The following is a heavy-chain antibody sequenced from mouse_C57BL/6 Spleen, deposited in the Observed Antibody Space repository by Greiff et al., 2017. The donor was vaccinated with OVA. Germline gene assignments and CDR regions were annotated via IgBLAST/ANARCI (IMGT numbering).Heavy chain of an antibody. Sequence: EVQLQQSGPELVKPGASVKISCKASGYTFTDYYMNWVKQSHGKSLEWIGDINPNNGGTSYNQKFKGKATLTVDKSSSTAYMELRSLTSEDSAVYYCARPIYYGNLYAMDYWGQGTSVTVSS. V-gene: IGHV1-26*01. CDR3: ARPIYYGNLYAMDY. J-gene: IGHJ4*01. D-gene: IGHD2-1*01. CDR2: INPNNGGT. CDR1: GYTFTDYY.